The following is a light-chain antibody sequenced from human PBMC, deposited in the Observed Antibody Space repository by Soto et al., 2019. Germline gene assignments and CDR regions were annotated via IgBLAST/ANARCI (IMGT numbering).Light chain of an antibody. J-gene: IGKJ4*01. CDR1: ENVDIY. Sequence: EVILTQSPATLSLSPGERATLSCRASENVDIYLAWYQQKPGQAPRLLIYDSYNRATGIPPRFSGSGSGTDFTLTISSLEPEDFAVYYCLQRRNWPPLTFGGGNKVEIK. CDR3: LQRRNWPPLT. V-gene: IGKV3-11*01. CDR2: DSY.